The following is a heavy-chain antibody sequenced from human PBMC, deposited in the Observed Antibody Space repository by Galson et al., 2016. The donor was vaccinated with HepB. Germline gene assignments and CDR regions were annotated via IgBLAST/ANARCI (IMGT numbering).Heavy chain of an antibody. Sequence: SLRLSCATSGFIFSNYAMHWVRQAPGKGLEWVAVIGFDASNKYHADSVRGRLSISRDNAENALYLQMNSLRAEDTAVYYCVRLYHDFWGGFQYYFDNWGQGTLVTVSS. CDR2: IGFDASNK. D-gene: IGHD3-3*01. V-gene: IGHV3-30-3*01. J-gene: IGHJ4*02. CDR1: GFIFSNYA. CDR3: VRLYHDFWGGFQYYFDN.